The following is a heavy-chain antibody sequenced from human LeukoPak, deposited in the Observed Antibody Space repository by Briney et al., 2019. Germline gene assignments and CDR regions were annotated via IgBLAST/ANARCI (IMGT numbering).Heavy chain of an antibody. D-gene: IGHD4-11*01. V-gene: IGHV4-61*02. CDR3: ARDSMRMTTVTPSYFDY. CDR2: IYTSGST. CDR1: GGSISSGSYY. Sequence: SETLSLTCTVSGGSISSGSYYWSWIRQPAGKGLEWIGRIYTSGSTNYNPSLKSRVTMSVDTSKNQFSLKLSSVTAADTAVYYCARDSMRMTTVTPSYFDYWGQGTLVTVSS. J-gene: IGHJ4*02.